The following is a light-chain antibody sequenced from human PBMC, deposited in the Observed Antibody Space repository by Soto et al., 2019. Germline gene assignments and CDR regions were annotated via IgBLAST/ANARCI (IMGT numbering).Light chain of an antibody. CDR1: SSDVGGYNY. CDR3: SSYTSSYTLV. V-gene: IGLV2-14*01. J-gene: IGLJ2*01. CDR2: DVS. Sequence: QSALTQPASVSVSPGQSITISCTGTSSDVGGYNYVSWYQQHPGKAAKLMIYDVSNRPSGVSNRFSGSKSGNTAYLTISGLQTEDEADYYCSSYTSSYTLVFGGGTKVTV.